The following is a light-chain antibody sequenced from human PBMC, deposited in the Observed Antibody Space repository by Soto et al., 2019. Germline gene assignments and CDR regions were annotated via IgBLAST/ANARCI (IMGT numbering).Light chain of an antibody. CDR2: QAS. CDR1: HSFSSG. CDR3: QQYHTFPLT. V-gene: IGKV1-5*03. Sequence: DIQMTQSPSTLSAFVGDRVTITCRASHSFSSGLAWYQQKPGKAPKLLIYQASRLEGGVPSRFSASGSGTEFTLTISSLQPDDFATYYCQQYHTFPLTFGGGTKVEIK. J-gene: IGKJ4*01.